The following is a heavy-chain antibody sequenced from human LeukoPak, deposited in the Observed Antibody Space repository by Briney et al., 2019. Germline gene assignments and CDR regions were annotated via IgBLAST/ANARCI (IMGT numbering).Heavy chain of an antibody. CDR1: GDTFSSYS. V-gene: IGHV1-69*01. CDR3: ARDGDTALVTSWFDT. CDR2: IIPIFATA. J-gene: IGHJ5*02. Sequence: GSSVKVSCQASGDTFSSYSLSWVRQAPGQGHEWMGGIIPIFATANYAQKFQGRVTIIADESTSTAYMELSSLTFEDTAIYYCARDGDTALVTSWFDTGGQGTLVTVSS. D-gene: IGHD2-2*01.